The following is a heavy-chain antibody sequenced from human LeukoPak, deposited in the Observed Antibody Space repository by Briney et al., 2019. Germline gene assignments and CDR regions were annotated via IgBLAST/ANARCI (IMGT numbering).Heavy chain of an antibody. D-gene: IGHD5-24*01. CDR1: GGTISSSSYY. Sequence: PSETLSLTCTVSGGTISSSSYYWGWIRQPPGKGLEWIGSIYYTGITSYNSSLESRVTISVDTSKNQFSLKLSSVTAADTAVYYCARQGAGWLQLLAYYFDYWGQGTLVTVSS. V-gene: IGHV4-39*01. J-gene: IGHJ4*02. CDR2: IYYTGIT. CDR3: ARQGAGWLQLLAYYFDY.